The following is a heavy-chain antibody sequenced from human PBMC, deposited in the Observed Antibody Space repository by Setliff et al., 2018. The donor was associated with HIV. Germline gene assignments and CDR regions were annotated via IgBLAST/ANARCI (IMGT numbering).Heavy chain of an antibody. D-gene: IGHD1-26*01. V-gene: IGHV1-46*01. Sequence: ASVKVSCKAFGYTFTSYFLHWVRQAPGQGLGWLGIMDPNDDATNNAQKLQGRLTVTTDTSTGTLYMELINLRSDDSAVYYCAGAGGGATDQAFDIWGQGTMVTVSS. CDR3: AGAGGGATDQAFDI. CDR2: MDPNDDAT. CDR1: GYTFTSYF. J-gene: IGHJ3*02.